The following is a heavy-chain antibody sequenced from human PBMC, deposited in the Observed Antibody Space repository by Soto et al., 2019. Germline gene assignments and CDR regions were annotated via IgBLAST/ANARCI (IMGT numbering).Heavy chain of an antibody. J-gene: IGHJ4*02. CDR2: IKSKTEGGTT. Sequence: EVQLVESGGGLVKPGGSLRLSCAASGFTFSNAWMNWVRHAPGKGLEWVGLIKSKTEGGTTDYAAPVKGRFTISRDDSKNTLYLQMNSLKTEDTAVYYCTASNLNYDDSLGYYYWGQGTLVTVSS. CDR1: GFTFSNAW. CDR3: TASNLNYDDSLGYYY. V-gene: IGHV3-15*07. D-gene: IGHD3-22*01.